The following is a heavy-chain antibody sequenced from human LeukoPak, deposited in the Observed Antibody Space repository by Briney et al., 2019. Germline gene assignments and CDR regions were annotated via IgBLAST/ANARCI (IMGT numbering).Heavy chain of an antibody. CDR1: GGSFSGYY. V-gene: IGHV4-34*01. CDR3: AKGKRGTIFLKSIDV. J-gene: IGHJ6*03. CDR2: INHSGST. Sequence: PSETLSLTCAVYGGSFSGYYWSWIRQPPGKGLEWIGEINHSGSTNYNPSLKSRVTISVDKSKNQFSLNIGSVTAAEPAVYYCAKGKRGTIFLKSIDVWGKGTTVTVSS. D-gene: IGHD3-9*01.